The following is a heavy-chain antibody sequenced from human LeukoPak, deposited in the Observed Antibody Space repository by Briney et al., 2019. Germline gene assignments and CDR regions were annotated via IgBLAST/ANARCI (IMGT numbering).Heavy chain of an antibody. CDR3: AKERPYYYDSSGFFDY. CDR2: ISGSGGST. J-gene: IGHJ4*02. V-gene: IGHV3-23*01. D-gene: IGHD3-22*01. Sequence: GGSLRLSCAASGFTFSSYAMSWLRQAPGKGLEWASAISGSGGSTYYADSVKGRFTISRDNSKNTLYLQMNSLRAEDTAVYYCAKERPYYYDSSGFFDYWGQGTLVTVSS. CDR1: GFTFSSYA.